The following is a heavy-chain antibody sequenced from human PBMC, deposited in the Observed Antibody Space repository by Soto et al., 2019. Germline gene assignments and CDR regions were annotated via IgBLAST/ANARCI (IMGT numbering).Heavy chain of an antibody. D-gene: IGHD2-8*01. CDR1: GFSFDTSEVG. Sequence: QITLKESGPTLVKPTQTLTLTCTFSGFSFDTSEVGVGWIRQPPGKALEWLALVYRDNDKRYNPSLSSRLTITRDTAKCELVLTLTTMYPVDSPTYYCACSRAAMAAPLALCPDGVCFRACFISWGQGILVTVSS. J-gene: IGHJ5*02. CDR3: ACSRAAMAAPLALCPDGVCFRACFIS. CDR2: VYRDNDK. V-gene: IGHV2-5*02.